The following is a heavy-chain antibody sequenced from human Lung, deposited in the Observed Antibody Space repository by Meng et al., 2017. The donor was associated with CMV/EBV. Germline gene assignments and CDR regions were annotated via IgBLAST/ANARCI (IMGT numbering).Heavy chain of an antibody. J-gene: IGHJ4*02. CDR3: ASFPPPGKQWLVTDY. CDR1: GGSISMSTW. Sequence: GPVLVKPSVPPSLTSPVSGGSISMSTWCSWARQPPGKGLEWIGEIYHSGSTNYNPSLKSRVTISVDKSKNQFSLKLSSVTAADTAVYYCASFPPPGKQWLVTDYWGQGTLVTVSS. V-gene: IGHV4-4*02. CDR2: IYHSGST. D-gene: IGHD6-19*01.